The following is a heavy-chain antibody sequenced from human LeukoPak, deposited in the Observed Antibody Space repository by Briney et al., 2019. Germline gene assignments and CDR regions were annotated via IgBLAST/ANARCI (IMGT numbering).Heavy chain of an antibody. V-gene: IGHV3-7*01. D-gene: IGHD2-2*01. CDR3: ARFWDIVVVPAAMGLSYGMDV. CDR2: IKHDGSEQ. J-gene: IGHJ6*02. CDR1: GFTVSSYG. Sequence: GGSLRLSCAASGFTVSSYGMSWVRQAPGKGLEWVANIKHDGSEQYYVDSVKGRFTISRDNAKNPLYLQMNSLRAEDTAVYYCARFWDIVVVPAAMGLSYGMDVWGQGTTVTVSS.